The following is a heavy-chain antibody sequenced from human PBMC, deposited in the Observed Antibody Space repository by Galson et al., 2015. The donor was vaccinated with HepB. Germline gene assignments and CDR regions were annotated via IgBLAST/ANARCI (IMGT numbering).Heavy chain of an antibody. J-gene: IGHJ5*02. Sequence: SLRLSCAASGFTFSSYAMHWVRQAPGKGLEWVAVISYDGSNKYYADSVKGRFTISRDNAKNTLYLQMNSLRAEDTAVYYCARDRYDFWSGYWNNWFDPWGQGTLVTVSS. CDR2: ISYDGSNK. D-gene: IGHD3-3*01. CDR1: GFTFSSYA. V-gene: IGHV3-30-3*01. CDR3: ARDRYDFWSGYWNNWFDP.